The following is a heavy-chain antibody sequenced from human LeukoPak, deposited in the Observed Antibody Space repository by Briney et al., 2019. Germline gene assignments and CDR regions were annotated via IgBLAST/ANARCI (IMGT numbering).Heavy chain of an antibody. J-gene: IGHJ4*02. D-gene: IGHD2-15*01. Sequence: GGSLRLSCAASGFIIGRDSTNWVRQAPGKGLEWISYISYDSAIKYYADSVRGRFTISRDNVKNSLYLQMHSLNAEDTAVYFCVRDNPRCCGVVPANIDDYWGQGTLVTVSS. CDR1: GFIIGRDS. CDR3: VRDNPRCCGVVPANIDDY. V-gene: IGHV3-48*01. CDR2: ISYDSAIK.